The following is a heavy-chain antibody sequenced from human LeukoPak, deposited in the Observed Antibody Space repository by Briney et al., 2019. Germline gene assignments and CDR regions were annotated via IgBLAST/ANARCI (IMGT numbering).Heavy chain of an antibody. D-gene: IGHD2/OR15-2a*01. J-gene: IGHJ4*02. V-gene: IGHV3-7*01. CDR2: IKQDGSEK. CDR1: GFTFSTYW. Sequence: GGSLRLSCAASGFTFSTYWMHWVRQAPGKGLVWVANIKQDGSEKYYVDSVKGRFTISRDNAKNSLYLQMNSLRAEDTAVYYCARDLNTFDYWGQGTLVTVSS. CDR3: ARDLNTFDY.